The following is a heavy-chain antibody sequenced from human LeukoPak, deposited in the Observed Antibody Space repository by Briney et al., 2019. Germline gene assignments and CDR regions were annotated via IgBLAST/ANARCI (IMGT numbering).Heavy chain of an antibody. Sequence: PGGSLRLSCAASGLTFSSYAMSWVRPAPGKGPEWVSGISGSGGSTYYADSVKGRFTISRDNSKNTVYLQMNSLRAEDTALYYCAKQYSDHLSSIDYWGQGTLVTVSS. CDR3: AKQYSDHLSSIDY. J-gene: IGHJ4*02. CDR2: ISGSGGST. D-gene: IGHD4-17*01. CDR1: GLTFSSYA. V-gene: IGHV3-23*01.